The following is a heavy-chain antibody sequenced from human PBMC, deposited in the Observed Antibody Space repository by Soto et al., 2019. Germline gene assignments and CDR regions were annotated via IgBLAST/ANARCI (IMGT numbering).Heavy chain of an antibody. J-gene: IGHJ6*02. Sequence: QVQLVQSGAEVKKPGSSMKVSCKASGGTFSSYAISWVRQAPGQGVEWMGGIIPIFGTADYAQKFHGRVTITADESTSTAYMELSSLRSEDTAVYYCARGITGTVTYYYGLDVWGHGTTVTVSS. CDR1: GGTFSSYA. CDR2: IIPIFGTA. D-gene: IGHD1-20*01. V-gene: IGHV1-69*12. CDR3: ARGITGTVTYYYGLDV.